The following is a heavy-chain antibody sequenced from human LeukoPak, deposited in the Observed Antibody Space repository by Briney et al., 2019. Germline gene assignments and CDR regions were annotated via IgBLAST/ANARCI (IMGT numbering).Heavy chain of an antibody. V-gene: IGHV1-2*02. J-gene: IGHJ4*02. D-gene: IGHD3-22*01. CDR1: GYTFTGYY. Sequence: ASVKVSCKASGYTFTGYYMHWVRQAPGQGLEWMGWINPDSGGTNYAQKFQGRVTMTRDTSISTAYMELSRLRSDDTAVYYCARGDTMIVVVTLDYWGQGTLVTVSS. CDR3: ARGDTMIVVVTLDY. CDR2: INPDSGGT.